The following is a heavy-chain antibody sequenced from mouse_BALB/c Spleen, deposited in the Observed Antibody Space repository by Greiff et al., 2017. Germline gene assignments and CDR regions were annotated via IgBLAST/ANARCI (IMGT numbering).Heavy chain of an antibody. D-gene: IGHD1-1*01. CDR2: INPSNGRT. CDR1: GYTFTSYW. J-gene: IGHJ1*01. Sequence: QVQLQQPGAELVKPGASVKLSCKASGYTFTSYWMHWVKQRPGQGLEWIGEINPSNGRTNYNEKFKGKATLTVDKSSSTAYLQLSSLTSEDSAVYYCAREGGNILRGYFDVWGAGTTVTVSS. CDR3: AREGGNILRGYFDV. V-gene: IGHV1S81*02.